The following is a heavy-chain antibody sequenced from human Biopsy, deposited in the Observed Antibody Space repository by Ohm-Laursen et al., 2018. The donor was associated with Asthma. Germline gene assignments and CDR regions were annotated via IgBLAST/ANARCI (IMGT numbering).Heavy chain of an antibody. CDR2: ISVYNGNT. J-gene: IGHJ6*02. D-gene: IGHD3-10*01. CDR3: ARAVDYSHYYGMDV. Sequence: SVKVSCKTSGYTFNSAGITWVRQAPGQGLEWMGWISVYNGNTKVAQKLQDRVTMITGTSTSTAYMELRSLRSDDTAVYFCARAVDYSHYYGMDVWGQGTTVTVS. V-gene: IGHV1-18*01. CDR1: GYTFNSAG.